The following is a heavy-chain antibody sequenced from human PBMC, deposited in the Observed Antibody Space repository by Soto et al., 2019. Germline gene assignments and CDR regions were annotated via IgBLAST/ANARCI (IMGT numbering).Heavy chain of an antibody. D-gene: IGHD3-22*01. CDR1: GYTFTSQG. V-gene: IGHV1-18*01. CDR3: ARGPEDYEDSSGSYFDY. Sequence: GASVKVSCKASGYTFTSQGISWFRQAPGQGPEWMGWISGHNGNTKYEQKVQGRVTMTTDTSTSTAYMELRSLRSDDTAVYYCARGPEDYEDSSGSYFDYWGQGTLVTVSS. CDR2: ISGHNGNT. J-gene: IGHJ4*02.